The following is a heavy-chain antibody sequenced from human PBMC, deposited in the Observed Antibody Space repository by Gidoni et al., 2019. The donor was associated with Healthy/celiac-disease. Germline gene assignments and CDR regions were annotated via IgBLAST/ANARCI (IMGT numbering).Heavy chain of an antibody. CDR3: TTSDSGYGPFDY. CDR1: GFTFGNAW. V-gene: IGHV3-15*07. CDR2: IKSKTDGGTT. Sequence: EVQLVESGGGLVKPGGSLRLSCAASGFTFGNAWMNWVRQAPGTGLEWVGRIKSKTDGGTTDYAAPVKGRFTISRDDSKNTLYLQMNSLKTEDTAVYYCTTSDSGYGPFDYWGQGTLVTVSS. J-gene: IGHJ4*02. D-gene: IGHD5-12*01.